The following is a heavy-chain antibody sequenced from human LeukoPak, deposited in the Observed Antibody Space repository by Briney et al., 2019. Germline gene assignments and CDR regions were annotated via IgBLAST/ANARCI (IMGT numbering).Heavy chain of an antibody. V-gene: IGHV3-30*02. D-gene: IGHD6-13*01. J-gene: IGHJ6*03. CDR2: IWSDGKIE. Sequence: GGSLRLSCAASGFTFSNYDMHWVRQSPGKGLEWLSLIWSDGKIEQYAASVEGRITISRDNSKNTVYLQMNSLRGEGTAVYYCAKDPGTATRGFHMDVWGKGTRVTASS. CDR3: AKDPGTATRGFHMDV. CDR1: GFTFSNYD.